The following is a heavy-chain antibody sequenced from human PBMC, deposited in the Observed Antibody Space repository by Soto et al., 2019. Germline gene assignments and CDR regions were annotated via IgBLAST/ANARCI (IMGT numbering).Heavy chain of an antibody. J-gene: IGHJ6*02. V-gene: IGHV1-18*01. CDR2: ISAYNGNT. D-gene: IGHD3-9*01. Sequence: QVQLVQSGAEVKKPGASVKVSCKASGYTFSSYGISWVRQAPGQGLEWMGWISAYNGNTNYAQQLQGRVTMTTDTSTSTAYMELRSLRSDDTAVYYCARGPNYDILTGNYDGMDVWGQGTTVTVSS. CDR3: ARGPNYDILTGNYDGMDV. CDR1: GYTFSSYG.